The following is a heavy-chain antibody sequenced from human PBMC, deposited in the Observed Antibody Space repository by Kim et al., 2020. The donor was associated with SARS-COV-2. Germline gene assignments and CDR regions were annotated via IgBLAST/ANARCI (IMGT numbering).Heavy chain of an antibody. Sequence: GGSLRLSCTASGFTFGDYAMSWFRQAPGKGLEWVGFIRSKAYGGTTEYAASVKGRFTISRDDSKSIAYLQMNSLKTEDTAVYYCTRGAYYDSSGADAFDIWGQGTMVTVSS. D-gene: IGHD3-22*01. CDR3: TRGAYYDSSGADAFDI. CDR1: GFTFGDYA. V-gene: IGHV3-49*03. CDR2: IRSKAYGGTT. J-gene: IGHJ3*02.